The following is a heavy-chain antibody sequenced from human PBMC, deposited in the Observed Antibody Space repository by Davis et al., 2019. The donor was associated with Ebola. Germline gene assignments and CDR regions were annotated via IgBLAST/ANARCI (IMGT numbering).Heavy chain of an antibody. J-gene: IGHJ4*02. Sequence: PGGSLRLSCAASGFRISGDYMSWVRQAPGKGLEWVSVIHSGGPTYYADSVKGRFTVSRDDSRNTVSLQMKSLRVEDTAVYYCARGQRGYSYGYMFNLDWGQGTLVTVSS. CDR2: IHSGGPT. CDR1: GFRISGDY. V-gene: IGHV3-66*01. D-gene: IGHD5-18*01. CDR3: ARGQRGYSYGYMFNLD.